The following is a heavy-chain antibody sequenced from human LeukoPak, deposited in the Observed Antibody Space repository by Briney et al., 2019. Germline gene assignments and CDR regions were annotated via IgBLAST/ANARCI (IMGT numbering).Heavy chain of an antibody. CDR1: GGSISSYY. CDR2: IYYSGST. D-gene: IGHD1-1*01. V-gene: IGHV4-59*08. J-gene: IGHJ4*02. CDR3: ARRYNWNEADYFDY. Sequence: PSETLSLTCTVSGGSISSYYWSWIRQPPGEGLEWIGYIYYSGSTNYNPSLKSRVTISVDTSKNQFSLKLSSVTAADTAVYYCARRYNWNEADYFDYWGQGTLVTVSS.